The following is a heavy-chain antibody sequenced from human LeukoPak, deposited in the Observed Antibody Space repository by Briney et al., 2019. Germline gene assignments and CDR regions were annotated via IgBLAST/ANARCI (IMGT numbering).Heavy chain of an antibody. J-gene: IGHJ5*02. Sequence: ASVKVSCKASGYTFTSYGINWVRQAPGQGLEWMGWISAYNGNTNYAQKLQGRVTMTTDTSTSTAYMELRSLRSDDTAVYYCARAPDYDSSGYIYNWFDPWGQGTLVTVSS. CDR1: GYTFTSYG. D-gene: IGHD3-22*01. CDR2: ISAYNGNT. CDR3: ARAPDYDSSGYIYNWFDP. V-gene: IGHV1-18*01.